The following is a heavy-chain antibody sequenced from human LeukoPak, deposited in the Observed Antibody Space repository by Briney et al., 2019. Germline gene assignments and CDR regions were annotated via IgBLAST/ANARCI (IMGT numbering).Heavy chain of an antibody. V-gene: IGHV3-23*01. D-gene: IGHD4-17*01. CDR1: AFTFSNYA. J-gene: IGHJ4*02. CDR2: ISGSGGST. CDR3: AKGFTVTTYGWGVDY. Sequence: GRSLRLSCAASAFTFSNYAMSWVRQAPGKVLEWVSGISGSGGSTYYADSVKGRFTISRDNSKNTLYLQINSLRAEDTAVYYCAKGFTVTTYGWGVDYWGQGTLVTVSS.